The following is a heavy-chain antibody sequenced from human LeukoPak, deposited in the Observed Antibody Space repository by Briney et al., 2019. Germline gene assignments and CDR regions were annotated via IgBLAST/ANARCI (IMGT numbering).Heavy chain of an antibody. D-gene: IGHD3-22*01. V-gene: IGHV1-69*06. CDR2: IIPIFGTT. CDR1: GGTFNSYA. J-gene: IGHJ4*02. CDR3: ARASYSYDINGWVPFDY. Sequence: ASVKVSCKASGGTFNSYAISWVRQAPGQGLEWMGGIIPIFGTTNYARKFRGRVTLTADKSTRTAYMELRSLRSDDTAVYYCARASYSYDINGWVPFDYWGQGTLVTVSS.